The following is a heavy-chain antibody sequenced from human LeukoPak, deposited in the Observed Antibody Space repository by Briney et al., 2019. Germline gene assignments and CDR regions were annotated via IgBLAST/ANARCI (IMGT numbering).Heavy chain of an antibody. Sequence: SVKVSCKASGGTFSSYAISWVRQAPGQGLEWMGRIIPILGIGNYAQKFQGRVTITADKSTSTAYMELSSLRSEDTAVYYCARDSWNLIRLQLWFDPWGQGTLVTVSS. CDR1: GGTFSSYA. CDR3: ARDSWNLIRLQLWFDP. V-gene: IGHV1-69*04. J-gene: IGHJ5*02. D-gene: IGHD1-7*01. CDR2: IIPILGIG.